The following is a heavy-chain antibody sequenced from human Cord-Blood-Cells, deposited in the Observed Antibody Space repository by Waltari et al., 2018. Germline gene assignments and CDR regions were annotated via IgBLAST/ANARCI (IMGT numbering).Heavy chain of an antibody. J-gene: IGHJ4*02. CDR2: INHSGST. V-gene: IGHV4-34*01. Sequence: QVQLQQWGAGLLKPSETLSHTCAVYGGSFRGYYWSWIRQPPGKGLGWVGEINHSGSTNYNPSLKSRVTISVDTSKNQFSLKLSSVTAADTAVYYCARYNNWNDYWGQGTLVTVSS. D-gene: IGHD1-1*01. CDR3: ARYNNWNDY. CDR1: GGSFRGYY.